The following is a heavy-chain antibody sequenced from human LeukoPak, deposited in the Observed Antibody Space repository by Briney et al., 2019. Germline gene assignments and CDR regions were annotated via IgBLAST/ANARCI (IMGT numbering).Heavy chain of an antibody. V-gene: IGHV4-34*01. CDR1: GGSFSGYY. J-gene: IGHJ6*02. Sequence: SETLSLTCAVYGGSFSGYYWSWIRQPPGKGLEWIGEINHSGSTNYNPSLKSRVTISVDTSKNQFSLKLSSVTAADTAVYCCAREDFWSGYYTEASYYGMDVWGQGTTVTVSS. CDR2: INHSGST. D-gene: IGHD3-3*01. CDR3: AREDFWSGYYTEASYYGMDV.